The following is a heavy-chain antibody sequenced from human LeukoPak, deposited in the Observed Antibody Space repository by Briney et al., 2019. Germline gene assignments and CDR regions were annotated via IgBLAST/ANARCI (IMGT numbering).Heavy chain of an antibody. CDR1: GFTFSSYG. D-gene: IGHD3-9*01. CDR2: IRYDGSNK. Sequence: GGSLRLSCAASGFTFSSYGMHWVRQAPGKGLEWVAFIRYDGSNKYYADSVKGRFTISRDNAKNSLYLQMNSLRAEDTAVYYCARGVLRYFDWSDDYYYYYMDVWGKGTTVTVSS. V-gene: IGHV3-30*02. CDR3: ARGVLRYFDWSDDYYYYYMDV. J-gene: IGHJ6*03.